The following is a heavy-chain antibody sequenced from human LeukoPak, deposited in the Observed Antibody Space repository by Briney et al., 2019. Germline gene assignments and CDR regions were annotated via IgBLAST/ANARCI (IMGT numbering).Heavy chain of an antibody. D-gene: IGHD2-2*01. V-gene: IGHV1-69*05. J-gene: IGHJ4*02. CDR2: IIPIFGTA. Sequence: ASVKVSCKASGGTLISYAISWVRQAPGQGLEGMGRIIPIFGTANYAQKFQGRVTITTDESTRTAYMELSSLRSEDTAVYYCARDMDLSSSTMGYWAQGTLVTVSS. CDR3: ARDMDLSSSTMGY. CDR1: GGTLISYA.